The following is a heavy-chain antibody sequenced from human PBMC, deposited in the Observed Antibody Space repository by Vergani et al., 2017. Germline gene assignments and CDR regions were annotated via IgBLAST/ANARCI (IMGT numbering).Heavy chain of an antibody. CDR1: GYSFTSYW. V-gene: IGHV5-51*01. Sequence: EVQLVQSGAEVKKPGESLKISCKGSGYSFTSYWIGWVRQMPGKGLEWMGIIYPGDSDTSYSPSFQGQVTISADKSISTAYLQWSSLKASDTAMYYCARSXGSMVRGVMLGDDTFDIWGQGTMVTVSS. D-gene: IGHD3-10*01. CDR3: ARSXGSMVRGVMLGDDTFDI. CDR2: IYPGDSDT. J-gene: IGHJ3*02.